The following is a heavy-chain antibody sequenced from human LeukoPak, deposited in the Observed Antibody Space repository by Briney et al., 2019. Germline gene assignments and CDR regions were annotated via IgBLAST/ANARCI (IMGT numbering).Heavy chain of an antibody. V-gene: IGHV1-8*01. CDR1: GYTFTSYD. D-gene: IGHD3-3*01. Sequence: ASVKVSCKASGYTFTSYDINWVRQATGQGLEWMGWMNPNSGNTGYAQKFQGRVTMTRNTSISIAYMELSSLRSEDTAVYYCARGFEDFWSGYFPPLYYYYGMDVWGQGTTVTVSS. CDR3: ARGFEDFWSGYFPPLYYYYGMDV. CDR2: MNPNSGNT. J-gene: IGHJ6*02.